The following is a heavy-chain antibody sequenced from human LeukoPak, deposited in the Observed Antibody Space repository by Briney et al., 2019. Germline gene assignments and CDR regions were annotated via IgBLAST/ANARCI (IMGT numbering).Heavy chain of an antibody. D-gene: IGHD6-19*01. CDR3: ARDTGVAGLDY. J-gene: IGHJ4*02. V-gene: IGHV4-59*01. CDR1: GGSISSYY. Sequence: PSETLSLTCTVSGGSISSYYWSWIRQPPGKGLEWIGYIYYSGSTNYNPSLKSRVTISVDTSKNQFSLKLSSVTAADTAVYYCARDTGVAGLDYWGQGTLVTVSS. CDR2: IYYSGST.